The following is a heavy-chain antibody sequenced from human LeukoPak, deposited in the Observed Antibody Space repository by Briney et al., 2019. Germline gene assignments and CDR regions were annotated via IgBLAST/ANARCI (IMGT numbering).Heavy chain of an antibody. Sequence: SETLSLTCTVSGGSISSSSYYWGWIRQPPGRGLEWIGSIYYSGSTYYNPSLKSRVTISVDTSKNQFSLKLSSVTAADTAVYYCARPPAYYDILTGYYTAGGFDLWGRGTLVTVSS. CDR1: GGSISSSSYY. CDR2: IYYSGST. D-gene: IGHD3-9*01. V-gene: IGHV4-39*01. J-gene: IGHJ2*01. CDR3: ARPPAYYDILTGYYTAGGFDL.